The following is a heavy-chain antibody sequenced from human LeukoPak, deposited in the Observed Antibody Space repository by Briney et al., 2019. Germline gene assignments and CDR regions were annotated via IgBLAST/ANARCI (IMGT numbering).Heavy chain of an antibody. V-gene: IGHV6-1*01. CDR2: TYYRCKWYN. J-gene: IGHJ4*02. Sequence: SQTLSLTCAISGDSVSSNSAAWNWIRQSPSRGLEWLGRTYYRCKWYNDYAVSVKSLITINPDTSKTQFSLQLNSVTPEDTAVYYCARSDNPRRGSSLVYWGQGTLVTVSS. CDR3: ARSDNPRRGSSLVY. CDR1: GDSVSSNSAA. D-gene: IGHD1-26*01.